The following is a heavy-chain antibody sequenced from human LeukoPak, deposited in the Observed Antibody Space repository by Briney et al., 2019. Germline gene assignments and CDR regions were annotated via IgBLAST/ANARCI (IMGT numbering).Heavy chain of an antibody. Sequence: ASVKVSCKASGYTSTSYGISWVPQAPGQGLEWMGWISAYNGNTNYARKLQGRVTMTTDTSTSTAYMDLRRLRSAAMDLYFFLIEGGRAARAVDYGGQGTLVSVSS. CDR1: GYTSTSYG. CDR2: ISAYNGNT. D-gene: IGHD6-6*01. J-gene: IGHJ4*02. V-gene: IGHV1-18*03. CDR3: LIEGGRAARAVDY.